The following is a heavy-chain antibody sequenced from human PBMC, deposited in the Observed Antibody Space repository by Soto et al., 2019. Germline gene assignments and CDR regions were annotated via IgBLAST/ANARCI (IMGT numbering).Heavy chain of an antibody. CDR2: IWNDGSNK. V-gene: IGHV3-33*01. CDR3: ARDLRFLEWLDY. CDR1: GFTFTSYG. D-gene: IGHD3-3*01. J-gene: IGHJ4*02. Sequence: QMHLVESGGGVVQPGRSLTLSCVASGFTFTSYGIHWVRQAPGKGLEWVAVIWNDGSNKYYGDSVKGRFSSSRDNSKNTVYLQMNSLRAEDTAVYYFARDLRFLEWLDYWGQGTLVSVSS.